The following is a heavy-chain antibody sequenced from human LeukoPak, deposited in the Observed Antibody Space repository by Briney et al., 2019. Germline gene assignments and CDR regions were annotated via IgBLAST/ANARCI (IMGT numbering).Heavy chain of an antibody. J-gene: IGHJ6*02. Sequence: PSETLSLTCTVSGDSISRFYWNWIRQSAGKGLEWIGRMYGSGRTKYNPSLESRVIMTIDRSKNQFSLNLRSVTAADTAVYYCARETLLRDYGMDVWGQGTTVTVSS. CDR1: GDSISRFY. V-gene: IGHV4-4*07. CDR3: ARETLLRDYGMDV. CDR2: MYGSGRT. D-gene: IGHD2-15*01.